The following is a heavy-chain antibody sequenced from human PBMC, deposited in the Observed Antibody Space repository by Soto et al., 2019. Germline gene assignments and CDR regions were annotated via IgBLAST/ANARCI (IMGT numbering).Heavy chain of an antibody. CDR2: FDPEDGET. V-gene: IGHV1-24*01. J-gene: IGHJ4*02. D-gene: IGHD2-2*01. Sequence: ASVKVSCKVSGYTLTELSMHWVRQAPGKGLEWMGGFDPEDGETIYAQKFQGRVTMTEDASTDTAYMELSSLRSEDTAVYYCATVLWDATSTCCYEPFDYWGQGTLVTVSS. CDR1: GYTLTELS. CDR3: ATVLWDATSTCCYEPFDY.